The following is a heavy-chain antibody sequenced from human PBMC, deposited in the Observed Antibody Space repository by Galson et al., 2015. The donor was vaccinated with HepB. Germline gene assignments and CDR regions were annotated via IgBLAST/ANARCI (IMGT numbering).Heavy chain of an antibody. CDR3: ARDREGWYSSSWYVGMDV. V-gene: IGHV1-69*06. J-gene: IGHJ6*02. CDR2: IVPIFGTP. D-gene: IGHD6-13*01. Sequence: SVKVSCKASGGTFNSYAISWVRQASGQGLEWMGGIVPIFGTPNYAQKFQGRVTITADKSTNTAYMELSSLKSEDTAVYCCARDREGWYSSSWYVGMDVWGQGTTVTVSS. CDR1: GGTFNSYA.